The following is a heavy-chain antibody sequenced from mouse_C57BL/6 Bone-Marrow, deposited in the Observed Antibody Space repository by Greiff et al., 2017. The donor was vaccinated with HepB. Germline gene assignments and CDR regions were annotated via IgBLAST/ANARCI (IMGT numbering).Heavy chain of an antibody. CDR2: IYPGGGYT. Sequence: VQLQESGAELVRPGTSVKMSCKASGYTFTNYWIGWAKQRPGHGLEWIGDIYPGGGYTKYNEKFKGKATLTADKSSSTAYMQFSSLTSEDSAIYYCARMEYEYDFFAYWGQGTLVTVSA. CDR1: GYTFTNYW. CDR3: ARMEYEYDFFAY. D-gene: IGHD2-4*01. V-gene: IGHV1-63*01. J-gene: IGHJ3*01.